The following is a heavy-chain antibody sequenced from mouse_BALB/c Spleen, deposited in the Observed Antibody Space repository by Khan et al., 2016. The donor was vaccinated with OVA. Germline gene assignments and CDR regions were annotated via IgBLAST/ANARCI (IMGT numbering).Heavy chain of an antibody. CDR3: ARLEDI. V-gene: IGHV2-9*02. CDR2: IRADEST. J-gene: IGHJ2*01. D-gene: IGHD1-3*01. Sequence: VELVESGPGLVAPSLSLSITCTVSGFSLTGYGVHWVRQAPGKGLEWLGVIRADESTNYKSALMSRLCIRKDNSKGQVFLKMNGLQTDDTAMYYCARLEDIWGQGTTLTVSS. CDR1: GFSLTGYG.